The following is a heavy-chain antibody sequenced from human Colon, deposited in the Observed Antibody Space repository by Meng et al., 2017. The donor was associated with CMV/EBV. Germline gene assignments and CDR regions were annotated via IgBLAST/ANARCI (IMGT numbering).Heavy chain of an antibody. CDR1: GYTFTSYG. CDR3: ARGRPIIAEHYDILTGYYFDY. V-gene: IGHV1-18*01. J-gene: IGHJ4*02. D-gene: IGHD3-9*01. CDR2: ISAYNGNT. Sequence: PSVKVSCKASGYTFTSYGISWVRQAPGQGLEWMGWISAYNGNTNYAQKLQGRVTMTTDTSTSTAYMELRSLRSDDTAVYYCARGRPIIAEHYDILTGYYFDYWGQGTLVTVSS.